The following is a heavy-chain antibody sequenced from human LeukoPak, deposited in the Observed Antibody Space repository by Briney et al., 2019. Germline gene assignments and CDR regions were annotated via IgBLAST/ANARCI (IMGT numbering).Heavy chain of an antibody. D-gene: IGHD6-13*01. CDR2: IYHSGST. CDR3: ARVGRIAATGTTIAVAGVGFDY. J-gene: IGHJ4*02. V-gene: IGHV4-38-2*02. CDR1: NYSISSGYY. Sequence: SEALSLTYTVSNYSISSGYYWGWIRQPPGKGLEWIGSIYHSGSTYYNPSLKSRVTISVYTSKNQFSLKLSSVTAADTALYYCARVGRIAATGTTIAVAGVGFDYWGQGTLVTVSS.